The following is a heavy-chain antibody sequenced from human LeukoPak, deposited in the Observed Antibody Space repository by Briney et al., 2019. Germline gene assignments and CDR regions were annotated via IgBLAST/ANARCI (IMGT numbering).Heavy chain of an antibody. CDR2: INPNSGGT. D-gene: IGHD4-11*01. V-gene: IGHV1-2*02. CDR1: GYTFTGYY. Sequence: ASVKVSRKASGYTFTGYYMHWVRQAPGQGLEWMGWINPNSGGTNYAQKFQGRVTMTRDTSISTAYMELSRLRSDDTAVYYCARVRGFGNYVLGAFDIWGQGTMVTVSS. CDR3: ARVRGFGNYVLGAFDI. J-gene: IGHJ3*02.